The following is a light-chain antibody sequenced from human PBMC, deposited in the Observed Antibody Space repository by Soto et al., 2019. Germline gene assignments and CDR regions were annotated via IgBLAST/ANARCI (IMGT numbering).Light chain of an antibody. CDR2: EVT. CDR1: SSDVGYYDY. J-gene: IGLJ1*01. V-gene: IGLV2-8*01. CDR3: SSYAGSNNFV. Sequence: QSVLTQPPSASGFPGQSVTISCTGTSSDVGYYDYVSWYQQHPGKAPKLVIYEVTKRPSGVPDRVSASKSGNTASLTVSGLRGEDEADYYCSSYAGSNNFVFGSGTKLTVL.